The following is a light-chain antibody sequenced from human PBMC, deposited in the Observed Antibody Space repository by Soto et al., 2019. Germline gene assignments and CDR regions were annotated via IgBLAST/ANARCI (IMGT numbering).Light chain of an antibody. CDR3: SSFSSRNALV. CDR2: EVR. CDR1: SSDIGAYNH. V-gene: IGLV2-14*01. J-gene: IGLJ2*01. Sequence: QSALTQPASVSGSPGQSITISCTGTSSDIGAYNHVSWYQQNPGKAPQLIIYEVRHRPSGVSYRFSGSKSGNTASLTISSLLPEDEAVYFCSSFSSRNALVFGGGTKVTVL.